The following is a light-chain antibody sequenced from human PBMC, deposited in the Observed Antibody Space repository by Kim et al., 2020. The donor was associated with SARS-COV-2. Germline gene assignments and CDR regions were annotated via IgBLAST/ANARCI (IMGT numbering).Light chain of an antibody. Sequence: ASVGDRVSINCRASQTISSWLAWYQQKPGKAPNLLIYKASSLESGVPSRFSAIGSGTEFTLTISSLQPDDFATYYCQQYYSSSRTFGQGTKVDIK. V-gene: IGKV1-5*03. CDR1: QTISSW. CDR2: KAS. J-gene: IGKJ1*01. CDR3: QQYYSSSRT.